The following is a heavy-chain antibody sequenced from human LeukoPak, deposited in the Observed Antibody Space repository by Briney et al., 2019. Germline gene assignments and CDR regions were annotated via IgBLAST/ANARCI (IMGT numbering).Heavy chain of an antibody. CDR1: GGTFSSYA. D-gene: IGHD6-19*01. CDR3: ATGGRGIAVAEFDY. CDR2: IIPILGTA. Sequence: SVTVSCKASGGTFSSYAISWVRQAPGQGLEWMGGIIPILGTANYAQKFQGRVTITADESTSTAYMELSSLRSEDTAVYYCATGGRGIAVAEFDYWGQGTLVTVSS. J-gene: IGHJ4*02. V-gene: IGHV1-69*13.